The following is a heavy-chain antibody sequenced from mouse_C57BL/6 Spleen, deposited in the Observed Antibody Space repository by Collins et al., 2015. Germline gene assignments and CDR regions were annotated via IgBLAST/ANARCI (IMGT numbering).Heavy chain of an antibody. J-gene: IGHJ1*03. CDR2: IHPNSGST. Sequence: QVQLQQPGAELVKPGASVKLSCKASGYTFTSYWMHWVKQRPGQGLEWIGMIHPNSGSTNYNEKFKSKATLTVDKSSSTAYMQLSSLTSEDSAVYYCARSISDGYSSFDVWGTGTTVTVSS. CDR3: ARSISDGYSSFDV. D-gene: IGHD2-3*01. CDR1: GYTFTSYW. V-gene: IGHV1-64*01.